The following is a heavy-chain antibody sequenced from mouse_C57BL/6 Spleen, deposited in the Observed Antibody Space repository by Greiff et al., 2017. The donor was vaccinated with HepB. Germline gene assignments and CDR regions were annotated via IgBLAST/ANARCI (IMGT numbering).Heavy chain of an antibody. V-gene: IGHV1-52*01. J-gene: IGHJ4*01. D-gene: IGHD2-2*01. Sequence: QVQLQQPGAELVRPGSSVKLSCKASGYTFTSYWMHWVKQRPIQGLEWIGNIDPSDSETHYNQKFKDKATLTVDKSSSTAYMQLSSLTSEDSAVYYCARGEAPYGYDDYAMDYWGQGTSVTVSS. CDR2: IDPSDSET. CDR1: GYTFTSYW. CDR3: ARGEAPYGYDDYAMDY.